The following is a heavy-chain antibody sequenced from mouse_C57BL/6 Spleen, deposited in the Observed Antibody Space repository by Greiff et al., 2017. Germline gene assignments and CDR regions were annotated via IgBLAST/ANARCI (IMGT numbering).Heavy chain of an antibody. CDR2: ISYDGSN. CDR1: GYSITSGYY. D-gene: IGHD2-1*01. V-gene: IGHV3-6*01. J-gene: IGHJ2*01. CDR3: ARGSGNYYFDY. Sequence: DVQLQESGPGLVKPSQSLSLTCSVTGYSITSGYYWNWIRQFPGNKLEWMGYISYDGSNNYNPSLKNRISITRDTSKNQSFLKLNSVTTEDTATYYCARGSGNYYFDYWGQGTTLTVSS.